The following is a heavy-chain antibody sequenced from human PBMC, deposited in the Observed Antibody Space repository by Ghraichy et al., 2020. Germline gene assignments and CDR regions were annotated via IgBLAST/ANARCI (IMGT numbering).Heavy chain of an antibody. J-gene: IGHJ3*02. CDR2: ISAYNGNT. D-gene: IGHD4-17*01. CDR3: ARDLDYGDPNSRTPDVAFFDI. CDR1: GYTFTSYG. V-gene: IGHV1-18*01. Sequence: ASVKVSCKASGYTFTSYGISWVRQAPGQGLEWMGWISAYNGNTNYAQKLQGRVTMTTDTSTSTAYMELRSLRSDDTAVYYCARDLDYGDPNSRTPDVAFFDIWGQGTMVTVSS.